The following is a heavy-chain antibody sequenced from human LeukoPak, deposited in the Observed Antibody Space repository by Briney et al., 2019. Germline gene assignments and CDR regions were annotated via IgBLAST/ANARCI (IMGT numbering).Heavy chain of an antibody. J-gene: IGHJ4*02. V-gene: IGHV4-30-2*01. CDR3: ARNRDGYNSFDY. CDR2: IYYSGSA. CDR1: GDSISSGGYY. Sequence: SETLSLTCSVSGDSISSGGYYWSWIRQPPGKGLEWIGYIYYSGSAYYNPSLNSRVTMSVDRSKNQFSLKLSSVTTADTAVYYCARNRDGYNSFDYWGQGTLVTVSS. D-gene: IGHD5-24*01.